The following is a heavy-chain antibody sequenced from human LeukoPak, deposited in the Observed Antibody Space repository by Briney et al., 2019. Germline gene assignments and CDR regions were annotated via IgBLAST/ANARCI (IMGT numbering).Heavy chain of an antibody. CDR3: ARDEALDY. J-gene: IGHJ4*02. CDR1: GFTFSSFS. CDR2: ISSSLSST. V-gene: IGHV3-21*01. Sequence: GRSLRLSCVVSGFTFSSFSMNWVRQAPGTGLEWVSSISSSLSSTYYADSVKCRFTISRDSSKSSLYLQMNSLSAEDTAVYYCARDEALDYWGEGALVTVSS.